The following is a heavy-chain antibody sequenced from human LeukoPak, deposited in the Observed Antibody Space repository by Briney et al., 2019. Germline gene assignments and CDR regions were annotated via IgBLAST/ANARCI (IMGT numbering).Heavy chain of an antibody. D-gene: IGHD3-9*01. J-gene: IGHJ4*02. CDR1: GGSISSSSYY. CDR2: IFYSGST. CDR3: ARALRYFDWLRSRGGNYYFDY. V-gene: IGHV4-39*07. Sequence: PSETLSLTCTVSGGSISSSSYYWGWIRQPPGKGLEWIGSIFYSGSTYYNPSLKSRVTISVDTSKNQFSLKLSSVTAADTAVYYCARALRYFDWLRSRGGNYYFDYWGQGTLVTVSS.